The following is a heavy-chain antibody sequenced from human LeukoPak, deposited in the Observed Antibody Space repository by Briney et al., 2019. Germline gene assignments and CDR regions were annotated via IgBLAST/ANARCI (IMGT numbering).Heavy chain of an antibody. D-gene: IGHD6-13*01. CDR2: ISSSGNTI. CDR1: GFTSSSFE. J-gene: IGHJ4*02. CDR3: ARSGIAAAGSDY. V-gene: IGHV3-48*03. Sequence: GGSLRLSCAVSGFTSSSFEMNWVRQAPGKGLEWVSHISSSGNTIYYADSVKGRFTISRDNAKNSLYLQMNSLRAEDTAVYYCARSGIAAAGSDYWGQGTLVTVSS.